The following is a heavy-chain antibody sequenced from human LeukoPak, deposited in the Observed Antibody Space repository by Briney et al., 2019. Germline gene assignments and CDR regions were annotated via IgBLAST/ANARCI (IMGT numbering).Heavy chain of an antibody. Sequence: SETLSLTCTVSGGSISSSSYYWGCIRQPPGKGLEWIGSIYYSGSTYYNPSLKSRVTISVDTSKNQFSLKLSSVTAADTAVYYCATSGSIAAPFGYWGQGTLVTVSS. D-gene: IGHD6-6*01. CDR3: ATSGSIAAPFGY. V-gene: IGHV4-39*01. CDR1: GGSISSSSYY. CDR2: IYYSGST. J-gene: IGHJ4*02.